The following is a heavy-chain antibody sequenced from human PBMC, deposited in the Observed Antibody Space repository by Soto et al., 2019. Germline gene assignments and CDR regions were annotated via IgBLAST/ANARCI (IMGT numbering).Heavy chain of an antibody. CDR2: IGTAGDT. D-gene: IGHD2-15*01. CDR1: GFNFSSYD. J-gene: IGHJ3*02. CDR3: ARAGQGASCSGGSCYLGASDI. Sequence: EVQLVESGGGLVQPVGSLRLSCEASGFNFSSYDMHWVRQATGKGLEWVSVIGTAGDTFYTGSVKGRFTISRENGKNSLYLQMNSLRAGDTAVYYCARAGQGASCSGGSCYLGASDIWGQGTMVTVSS. V-gene: IGHV3-13*01.